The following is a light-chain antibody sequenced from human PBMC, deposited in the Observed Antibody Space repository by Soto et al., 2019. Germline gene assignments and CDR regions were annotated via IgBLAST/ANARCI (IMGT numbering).Light chain of an antibody. Sequence: QSALTQPASVSGSLGHSITISCTGPSIDVGGYNYVSWYQQHPGKAPKLMIYEVINRPSGVSNRFSGSKSGNTASLTISGLQAEDEADYYCGSYTSASTLVFGTGTKVTVL. V-gene: IGLV2-14*01. CDR2: EVI. CDR3: GSYTSASTLV. J-gene: IGLJ1*01. CDR1: SIDVGGYNY.